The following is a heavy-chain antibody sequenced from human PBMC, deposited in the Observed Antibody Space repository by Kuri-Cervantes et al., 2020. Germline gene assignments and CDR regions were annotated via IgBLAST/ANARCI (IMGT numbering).Heavy chain of an antibody. V-gene: IGHV4-34*01. CDR1: GGSFSGYY. D-gene: IGHD2-2*01. Sequence: SETLSLTCAVYGGSFSGYYWSWIRQPPGKGLEWIGEINHSGSTNYNPSLKSRVTISVDTSKNQFSLKLSSVTAAGTAVYYCARVIPARYCSSTSCPYYYYYGMDVWGQGTTVTVSS. CDR3: ARVIPARYCSSTSCPYYYYYGMDV. CDR2: INHSGST. J-gene: IGHJ6*02.